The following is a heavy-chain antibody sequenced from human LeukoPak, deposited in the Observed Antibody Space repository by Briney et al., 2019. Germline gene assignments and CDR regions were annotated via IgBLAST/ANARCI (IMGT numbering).Heavy chain of an antibody. J-gene: IGHJ4*02. D-gene: IGHD6-19*01. CDR2: IFHSGNS. Sequence: PSETLSLTCTVSGYSMSSGYYWGWIRQPPGKGLQWIGSIFHSGNSYYNPSLKSRVTISVDTSKNQFSLQLNSVTPEDTAVYYCAGEATGWRPLDFWGQGTLVTVSS. CDR3: AGEATGWRPLDF. CDR1: GYSMSSGYY. V-gene: IGHV4-38-2*02.